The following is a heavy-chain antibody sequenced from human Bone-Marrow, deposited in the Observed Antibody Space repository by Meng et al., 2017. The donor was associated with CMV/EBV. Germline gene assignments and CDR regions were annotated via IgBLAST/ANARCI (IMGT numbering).Heavy chain of an antibody. CDR2: INHSGST. Sequence: FSGYYWIWLRQPPGQGLELIGEINHSGSTNYNPSLKSRVTISVDTSKNQFSLKLSSVTAADTAVYYCARAPANIVVVPAAIGGNYFDYWGQGTLVTVSS. CDR3: ARAPANIVVVPAAIGGNYFDY. V-gene: IGHV4-34*01. D-gene: IGHD2-2*02. J-gene: IGHJ4*02. CDR1: FSGYY.